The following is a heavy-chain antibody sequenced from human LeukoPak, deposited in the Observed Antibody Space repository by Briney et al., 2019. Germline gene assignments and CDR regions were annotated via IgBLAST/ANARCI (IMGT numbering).Heavy chain of an antibody. V-gene: IGHV3-7*01. CDR1: GFIFSNYW. CDR3: ARTSGTKLLRY. J-gene: IGHJ4*02. D-gene: IGHD2-2*01. CDR2: IKQDGSER. Sequence: PGGSLRLSCAASGFIFSNYWVTWIRQAPGKGLEWVGNIKQDGSERYYVDSVKGRFTISRDNARDSAYLQMDNLRAEDTAVYYCARTSGTKLLRYWGQGTLVTVSS.